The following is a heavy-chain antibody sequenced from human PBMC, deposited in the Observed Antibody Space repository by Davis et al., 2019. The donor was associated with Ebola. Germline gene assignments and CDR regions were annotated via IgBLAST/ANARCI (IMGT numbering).Heavy chain of an antibody. CDR2: IGTAGDT. D-gene: IGHD6-19*01. Sequence: GESLKISCAASGFTFSSYDMHWVRQATGKGLEWVSAIGTAGDTYYPGSVKGRFTISRDNAKNSLYLQMNSLRDEDTAVYYCASHYSSGWYYWFDPWGQGTLVTVSS. CDR3: ASHYSSGWYYWFDP. V-gene: IGHV3-13*01. J-gene: IGHJ5*02. CDR1: GFTFSSYD.